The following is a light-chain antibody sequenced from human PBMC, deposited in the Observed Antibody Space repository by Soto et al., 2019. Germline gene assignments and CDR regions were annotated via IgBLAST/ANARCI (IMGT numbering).Light chain of an antibody. V-gene: IGKV3-20*01. Sequence: EIVLMQSPGTLSLSPGEIATLSCSASQTLRRTYIAWYQQKPGQAPRVLIYGASKRATGIPDRFSGSGSGTDFSLTISRLEPEDFAVYYCHQYDNAPQTYGQGTKVDIK. J-gene: IGKJ2*01. CDR1: QTLRRTY. CDR2: GAS. CDR3: HQYDNAPQT.